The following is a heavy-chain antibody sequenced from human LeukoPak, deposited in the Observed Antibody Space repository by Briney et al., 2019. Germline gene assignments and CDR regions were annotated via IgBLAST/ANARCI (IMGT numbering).Heavy chain of an antibody. CDR2: INPNSGGT. J-gene: IGHJ4*02. Sequence: ASVKVSCKASGYTFTGYYMHWVRQAPGQGLEWMGWINPNSGGTNYAQKFQGRVTMTRDTSISTAYMELSRLRSDDTAVYYCAREVGYYYDSSGYSRAPFDYWGQGTLVTVSS. D-gene: IGHD3-22*01. CDR3: AREVGYYYDSSGYSRAPFDY. V-gene: IGHV1-2*02. CDR1: GYTFTGYY.